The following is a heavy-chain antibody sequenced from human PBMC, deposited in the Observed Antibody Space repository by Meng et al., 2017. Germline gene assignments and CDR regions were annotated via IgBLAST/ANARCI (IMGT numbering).Heavy chain of an antibody. CDR3: LDEAPRSDY. Sequence: VQFVGSGGGLVQPGGSLRLSCAASGFTFNNYWMHWVRQVPGKGLVWVSRISGDGSITNYADSVKGRFTISRDNAKNTLYLQMNSLRPEDTAVYYCLDEAPRSDYWGQGSLVTVSS. V-gene: IGHV3-74*01. CDR1: GFTFNNYW. CDR2: ISGDGSIT. J-gene: IGHJ4*02. D-gene: IGHD1-1*01.